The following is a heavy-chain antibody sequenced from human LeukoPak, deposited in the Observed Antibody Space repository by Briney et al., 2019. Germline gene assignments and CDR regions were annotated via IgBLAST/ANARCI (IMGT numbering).Heavy chain of an antibody. D-gene: IGHD4-17*01. CDR2: TSADAKTI. V-gene: IGHV3-48*04. J-gene: IGHJ4*02. CDR1: GFTFNKYS. Sequence: QPGGSLRLSCTVSGFTFNKYSMNWVRQAPGKGLEWIAYTSADAKTIYYGDSVKGRFTISRDNARDSVYLQLNSLRAEDTAVYYCVRETVTGFFDYWGQGTLVIVSS. CDR3: VRETVTGFFDY.